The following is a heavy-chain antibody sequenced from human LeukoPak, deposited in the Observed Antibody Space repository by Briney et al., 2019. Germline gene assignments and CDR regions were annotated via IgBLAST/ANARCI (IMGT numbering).Heavy chain of an antibody. D-gene: IGHD2-15*01. Sequence: SETLSLTCAVYGGSFSGYYWSWIRQPPGKGLEWIGEINHSGSTNYNPSLKSRVTISVDTSKNQFSLKLSSVTAADTAVYYCARGHILDRYCSGGSCYGHWGQGTLVTASS. J-gene: IGHJ4*02. CDR1: GGSFSGYY. V-gene: IGHV4-34*01. CDR3: ARGHILDRYCSGGSCYGH. CDR2: INHSGST.